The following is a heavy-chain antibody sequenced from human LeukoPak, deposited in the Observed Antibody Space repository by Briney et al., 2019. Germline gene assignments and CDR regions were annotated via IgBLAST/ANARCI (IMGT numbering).Heavy chain of an antibody. D-gene: IGHD2-2*02. CDR1: GFTFSSYA. CDR3: GKARESSSSTSCYRNGMDV. J-gene: IGHJ6*02. V-gene: IGHV3-23*01. Sequence: GGSLRLSCAASGFTFSSYAMSWVRQAPGKGLEWVSAISGTGGNTYYADSVKGRFTISRDNSKNTLYLQMNSLRAEDTAVYYCGKARESSSSTSCYRNGMDVWGQGATVTVSS. CDR2: ISGTGGNT.